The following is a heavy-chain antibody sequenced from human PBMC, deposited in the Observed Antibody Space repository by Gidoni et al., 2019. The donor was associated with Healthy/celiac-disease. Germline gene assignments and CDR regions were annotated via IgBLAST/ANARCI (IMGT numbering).Heavy chain of an antibody. Sequence: EVQLVESGGGLVTPGGSLRLSCAASGFTVSSYSMNWVRQAPGTGLEWVSSISSSSTFIYYADSVKGRFTISRDNAKNSLYLQMNSLRAEDTAVYYCAREDYGGSYAFDIWGQGTMVTVSS. V-gene: IGHV3-21*01. J-gene: IGHJ3*02. D-gene: IGHD4-17*01. CDR1: GFTVSSYS. CDR3: AREDYGGSYAFDI. CDR2: ISSSSTFI.